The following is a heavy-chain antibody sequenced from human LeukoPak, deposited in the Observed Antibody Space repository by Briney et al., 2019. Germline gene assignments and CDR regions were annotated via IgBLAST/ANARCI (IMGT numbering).Heavy chain of an antibody. CDR1: GFTFSSYA. Sequence: GGSLRLSCSASGFTFSSYAMHWVRQAPGKGLEYGSAISSNGGSTYYADSVKGRFTISRDNSKNTLYLQMSSLRAEDTAVYYCVKAPATRRWNDAFDIWGQGTMVTVSS. CDR3: VKAPATRRWNDAFDI. CDR2: ISSNGGST. V-gene: IGHV3-64D*06. J-gene: IGHJ3*02. D-gene: IGHD1-1*01.